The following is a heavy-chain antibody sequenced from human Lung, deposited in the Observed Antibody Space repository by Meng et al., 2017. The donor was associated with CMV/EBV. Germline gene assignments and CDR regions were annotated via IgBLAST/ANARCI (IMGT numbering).Heavy chain of an antibody. D-gene: IGHD3-10*01. V-gene: IGHV4-39*01. J-gene: IGHJ4*02. CDR2: MYYSANT. Sequence: SXSLSLXCTVSGDSITSSSYYWGWIRQPPGKGLEWIGSMYYSANTYYNQSLKSRVTISVDTSQNQFSLTLNSVTVEDTAVYYCAFSSGADYWSGSRDYGGQGTXVTVSS. CDR1: GDSITSSSYY. CDR3: AFSSGADYWSGSRDY.